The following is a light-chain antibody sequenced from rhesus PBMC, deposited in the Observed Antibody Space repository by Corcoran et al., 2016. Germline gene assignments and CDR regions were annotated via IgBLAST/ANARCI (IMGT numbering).Light chain of an antibody. CDR1: QSVSSY. V-gene: IGKV3-10*01. J-gene: IGKJ2*01. CDR3: YQHSSGYS. Sequence: QVILTQSPATLSLSPGERATLSCRASQSVSSYLAWYQQKPGQAPRLLINGASSRATGIPDRFSGSGSGTDCNLTISSLEPEDVGVYHCYQHSSGYSFGQGTKVEIK. CDR2: GAS.